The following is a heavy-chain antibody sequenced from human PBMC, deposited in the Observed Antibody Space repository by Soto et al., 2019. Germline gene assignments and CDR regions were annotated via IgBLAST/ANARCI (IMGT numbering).Heavy chain of an antibody. CDR2: INPNSGGT. V-gene: IGHV1-2*04. Sequence: GASVKVSCKASGYTFTGYYMHWARQAPGQGLEWMGWINPNSGGTNYAQKFQGWVTMTRDTSISTAYMELSRLRSDDTAVYYCAREIRFLEWTHYYYYGMDVWGQGTTVTVSS. J-gene: IGHJ6*02. CDR1: GYTFTGYY. D-gene: IGHD3-3*01. CDR3: AREIRFLEWTHYYYYGMDV.